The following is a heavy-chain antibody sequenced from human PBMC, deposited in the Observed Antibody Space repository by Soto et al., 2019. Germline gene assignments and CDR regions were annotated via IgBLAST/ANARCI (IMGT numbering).Heavy chain of an antibody. V-gene: IGHV1-45*02. D-gene: IGHD4-17*01. CDR3: AKTYKDTYGEAAFDI. CDR1: GYTFTYRY. J-gene: IGHJ3*02. CDR2: ITPFNGNT. Sequence: ASVKVSCKASGYTFTYRYLHWVRQAPGQALEWMGWITPFNGNTNYAQKFQDRVTTTRDRSMSTAYMELSSLRSEDTAMYYCAKTYKDTYGEAAFDIWGQGTMVTVSS.